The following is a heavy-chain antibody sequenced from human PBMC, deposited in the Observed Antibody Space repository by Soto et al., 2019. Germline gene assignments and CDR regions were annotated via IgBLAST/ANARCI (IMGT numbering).Heavy chain of an antibody. D-gene: IGHD3-10*01. CDR1: GFTFSSHW. Sequence: EVQLVESGGGLVQPGGSLRLSCAASGFTFSSHWMHWVRQAPGKGLVWFSRLNTDGGTTNYADSVKGRLSRSRDNARNTVYLQMNSLSAEDTALYSCARELYRDYGQDYWGQAALVTVSS. CDR2: LNTDGGTT. J-gene: IGHJ4*02. CDR3: ARELYRDYGQDY. V-gene: IGHV3-74*01.